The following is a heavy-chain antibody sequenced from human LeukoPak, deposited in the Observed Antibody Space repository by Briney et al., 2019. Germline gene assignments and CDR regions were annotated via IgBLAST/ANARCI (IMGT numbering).Heavy chain of an antibody. CDR1: GGTFSSYA. CDR2: IIPIFGTA. CDR3: ARAESYYYGMDV. Sequence: GASVTVSCKASGGTFSSYAISWVRQAPGQGLEWMGGIIPIFGTANYAQKFQGRVTITADESTSTAYMELSSLRSEDTAVYYCARAESYYYGMDVWGQGTTVTVSS. J-gene: IGHJ6*02. V-gene: IGHV1-69*13.